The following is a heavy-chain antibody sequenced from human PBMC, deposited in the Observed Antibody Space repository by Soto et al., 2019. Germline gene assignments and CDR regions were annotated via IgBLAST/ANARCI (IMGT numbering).Heavy chain of an antibody. CDR2: MNPNTDNA. Sequence: ASVKVSCKASGYTFTSYDINWMRQAPGQGLEWMGWMNPNTDNAFYAQKFQGRFTMTKDTSISTAYMELTSLRSEDTAVYYCARSPNRYCSGDTCYYWYDPWGQGTQVTVS. CDR1: GYTFTSYD. J-gene: IGHJ5*02. CDR3: ARSPNRYCSGDTCYYWYDP. V-gene: IGHV1-8*01. D-gene: IGHD2-15*01.